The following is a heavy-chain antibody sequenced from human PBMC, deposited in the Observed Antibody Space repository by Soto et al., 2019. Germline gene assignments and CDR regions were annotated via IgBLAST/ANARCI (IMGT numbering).Heavy chain of an antibody. CDR3: ARSAIIVVVAATSGAFDI. Sequence: QVQLQESGPGLVKPSGTLSLTCAVSSGSISSSNWWSWVRQPPGKGLEWIGEIYHSGSTNYNPSLKSRVTISVDKSKNQFSLKRSSVTAADTAVYYCARSAIIVVVAATSGAFDIWGQGTMVTVSS. V-gene: IGHV4-4*02. J-gene: IGHJ3*02. CDR2: IYHSGST. CDR1: SGSISSSNW. D-gene: IGHD2-15*01.